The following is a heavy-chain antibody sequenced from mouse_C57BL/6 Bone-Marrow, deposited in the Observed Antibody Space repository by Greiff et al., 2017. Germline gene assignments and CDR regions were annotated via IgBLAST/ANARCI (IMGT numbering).Heavy chain of an antibody. D-gene: IGHD1-1*01. CDR2: IDPSDSET. J-gene: IGHJ2*01. CDR3: AREPSTVVGGYVDY. Sequence: QVQLKQPGAELVRPGSSVKLSCKASGYTFTSYWMHWVKQRPIQGLEWIGNIDPSDSETHYNQKFKDKATLTVDKSSSTAYMQLSSLTSEDSAVYYCAREPSTVVGGYVDYWGQGTTLTVSS. V-gene: IGHV1-52*01. CDR1: GYTFTSYW.